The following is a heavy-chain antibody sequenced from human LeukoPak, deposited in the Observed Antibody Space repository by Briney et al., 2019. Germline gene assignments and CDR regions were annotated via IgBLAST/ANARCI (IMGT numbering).Heavy chain of an antibody. CDR3: ARVPLSTAYLHYYSMDV. V-gene: IGHV4-39*07. D-gene: IGHD2-21*02. CDR1: GDSITGYY. CDR2: IYYSGRS. Sequence: SETLSLTCTVSGDSITGYYWAWIRQPPGKGLEWIGSIYYSGRSYYKVSLKSRVIISLDTPNNQFSLKVSSVTAADTALYYCARVPLSTAYLHYYSMDVWGKGTTVTVSS. J-gene: IGHJ6*03.